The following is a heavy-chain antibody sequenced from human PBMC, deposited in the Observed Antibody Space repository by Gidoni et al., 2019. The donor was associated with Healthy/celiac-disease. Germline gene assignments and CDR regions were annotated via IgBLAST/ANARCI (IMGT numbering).Heavy chain of an antibody. J-gene: IGHJ4*02. CDR3: AREEYSSSSGSFDY. V-gene: IGHV4-30-4*01. Sequence: QVLLQESGPALVKPAQTLSLTCTVSVGSISSGDYYWSWIRQPPGKGLEWIGYIDSSGSTYYNPSLKSRVTISVDTSKNQFSLKLSCVTAADTAVYYCAREEYSSSSGSFDYWGQGTLVTVSS. CDR1: VGSISSGDYY. D-gene: IGHD6-6*01. CDR2: IDSSGST.